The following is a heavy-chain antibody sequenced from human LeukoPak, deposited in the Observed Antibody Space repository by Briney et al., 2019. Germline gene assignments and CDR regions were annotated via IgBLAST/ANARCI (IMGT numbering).Heavy chain of an antibody. V-gene: IGHV1-69*13. J-gene: IGHJ3*02. CDR1: GGTFSSYA. CDR2: IIPIFGTA. Sequence: SVKVSCKASGGTFSSYAISWVRQAPGQGLEWMGGIIPIFGTANYAQKFQGRVTITADESTSTAYMELRSLKSDDTAVYYCASLKNYYDSSGYLVTDAFDIWGQGTMVTVSS. CDR3: ASLKNYYDSSGYLVTDAFDI. D-gene: IGHD3-22*01.